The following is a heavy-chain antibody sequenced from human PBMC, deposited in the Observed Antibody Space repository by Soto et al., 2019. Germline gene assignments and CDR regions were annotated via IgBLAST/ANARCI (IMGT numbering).Heavy chain of an antibody. J-gene: IGHJ4*02. D-gene: IGHD3-22*01. CDR2: ISYDGSNK. Sequence: PWGSLRLSCAASGFTFSSYGMHWVRQAPGKGLEWVAVISYDGSNKYYADSVKGRFTISRDNSKNTLYLQMNSLRAEDTAVYYCAKGGPAPYYYDSSGYWSGYWGQGTLVTVSS. V-gene: IGHV3-30*18. CDR1: GFTFSSYG. CDR3: AKGGPAPYYYDSSGYWSGY.